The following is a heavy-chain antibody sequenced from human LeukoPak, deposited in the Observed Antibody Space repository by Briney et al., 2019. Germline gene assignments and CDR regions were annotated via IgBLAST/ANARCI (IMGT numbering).Heavy chain of an antibody. CDR3: ARDSLGRGYDFWSGLLL. CDR2: IYSSGST. V-gene: IGHV4-4*07. CDR1: GGSISSYY. D-gene: IGHD3-3*01. J-gene: IGHJ4*02. Sequence: PSETLSLTCTVSGGSISSYYWSWIRQPAGKGLEWIGRIYSSGSTNYNPSLKSRVTMSVDTSKNQFSLKVSSVTAADTAVFYCARDSLGRGYDFWSGLLLWGQGTLVTVSS.